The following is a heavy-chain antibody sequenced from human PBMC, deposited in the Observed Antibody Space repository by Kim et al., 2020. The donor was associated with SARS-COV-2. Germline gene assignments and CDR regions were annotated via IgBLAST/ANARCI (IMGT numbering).Heavy chain of an antibody. Sequence: SETLSLTCTVSGGSISSGGYYWSWIRQHPGKGLEWIGYIYYSGSTYYNPSLKSRVTISVDTSKNQFSLKLSSVTAADTAVYYCARVDVCSGGSCYWYFDLWGRDTLVTVSS. CDR2: IYYSGST. D-gene: IGHD2-15*01. J-gene: IGHJ2*01. V-gene: IGHV4-31*03. CDR3: ARVDVCSGGSCYWYFDL. CDR1: GGSISSGGYY.